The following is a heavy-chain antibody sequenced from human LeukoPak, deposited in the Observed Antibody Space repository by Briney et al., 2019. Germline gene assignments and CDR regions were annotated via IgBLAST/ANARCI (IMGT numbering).Heavy chain of an antibody. CDR3: ARDSNAY. D-gene: IGHD7-27*01. CDR2: ISSSSSYI. J-gene: IGHJ4*02. Sequence: GGSLRLSCAASGFTFSSYSMTWVRQAPGKGLEWVSSISSSSSYIYYADSVKGRFTISRDNSKNTLYLQMNSLRAEDTAVYYCARDSNAYWGQGTLVTVSS. V-gene: IGHV3-21*01. CDR1: GFTFSSYS.